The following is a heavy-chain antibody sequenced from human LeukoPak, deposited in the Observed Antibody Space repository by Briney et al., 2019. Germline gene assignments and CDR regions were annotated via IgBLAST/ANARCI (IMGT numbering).Heavy chain of an antibody. Sequence: PGRSLRLSCAASGFTFDDYAMHWVRQAPRKGLEWVSGISWNSGSIGYADSVKGRFTISRDNAKNSLYLQMNSLRAEDMASYYCAKGATDVVVVPADYFDYWGQGTLVTVSS. CDR1: GFTFDDYA. D-gene: IGHD2-2*01. J-gene: IGHJ4*02. CDR2: ISWNSGSI. V-gene: IGHV3-9*03. CDR3: AKGATDVVVVPADYFDY.